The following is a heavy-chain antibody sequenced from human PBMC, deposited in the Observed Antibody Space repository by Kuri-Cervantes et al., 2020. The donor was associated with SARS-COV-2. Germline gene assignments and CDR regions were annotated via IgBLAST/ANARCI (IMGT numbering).Heavy chain of an antibody. CDR1: GFTFSSYW. Sequence: GESLKISCAASGFTFSSYWMSWVRQAPGKGLEWVSSISSSSSYIYYADSVKGRFTISRDNAKNSLYLQMNSLRAEDTAVYYCARYEGSSTSHVRGDSRPNDYWGQGTLVTVSS. V-gene: IGHV3-21*01. D-gene: IGHD2-2*01. J-gene: IGHJ4*02. CDR3: ARYEGSSTSHVRGDSRPNDY. CDR2: ISSSSSYI.